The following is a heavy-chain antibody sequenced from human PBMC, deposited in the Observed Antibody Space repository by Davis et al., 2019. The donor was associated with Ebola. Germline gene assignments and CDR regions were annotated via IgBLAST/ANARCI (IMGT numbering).Heavy chain of an antibody. J-gene: IGHJ5*01. D-gene: IGHD6-13*01. CDR1: GFTFSSYN. V-gene: IGHV3-48*04. CDR3: ARGGGSSWFAY. CDR2: ISSGSSTI. Sequence: GESLKISCAASGFTFSSYNMNWVRQAPGKGLEWVSYISSGSSTIYYADSVKGRFTISRDNAKNSLYLQMNSLRAEDTAVYYCARGGGSSWFAYWGQGTLVTVSS.